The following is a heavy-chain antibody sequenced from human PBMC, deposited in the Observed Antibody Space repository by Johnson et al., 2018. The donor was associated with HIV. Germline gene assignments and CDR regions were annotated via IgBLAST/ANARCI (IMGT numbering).Heavy chain of an antibody. J-gene: IGHJ3*02. Sequence: VQLVESGGGVVQPGRSLRLSCAASGFTFDDYGMSWVRQAPGKGLEWVSGINWNGGSTGYADSVKGRFTISRDNAKNSLYLQMNSLRGEDTALYCCAKGGGYGEDDAFDIWGQGTMVTVSS. CDR3: AKGGGYGEDDAFDI. D-gene: IGHD3-22*01. V-gene: IGHV3-20*04. CDR1: GFTFDDYG. CDR2: INWNGGST.